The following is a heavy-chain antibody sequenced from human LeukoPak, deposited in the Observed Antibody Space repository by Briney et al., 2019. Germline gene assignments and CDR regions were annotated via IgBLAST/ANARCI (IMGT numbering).Heavy chain of an antibody. J-gene: IGHJ6*02. D-gene: IGHD4-23*01. CDR2: INHSGST. V-gene: IGHV4-34*01. Sequence: PSETLSLTCAVYGGSFSGYYWSWIRQPPGKGLEWIGEINHSGSTNYNPSLKSRVTLSVDTSKNQFSLKLTSVTAADTAVYYCARRGTNYGGNSGYYYGMDVWGQGTTVTVSS. CDR1: GGSFSGYY. CDR3: ARRGTNYGGNSGYYYGMDV.